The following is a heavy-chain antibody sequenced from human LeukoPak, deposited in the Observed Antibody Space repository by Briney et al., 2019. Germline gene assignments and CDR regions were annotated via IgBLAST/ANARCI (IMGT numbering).Heavy chain of an antibody. D-gene: IGHD6-19*01. CDR3: ARQSIAVADNWFDP. J-gene: IGHJ5*02. CDR2: IYYSGST. Sequence: SETLSLTCTISGGSIGSSYWNWIRQPPGKGLEWIGFIYYSGSTNYSPSLKSRVTISVDTSKNQFSLKLSSVTAADTAVYYCARQSIAVADNWFDPWGQGTLVTVSS. V-gene: IGHV4-59*08. CDR1: GGSIGSSY.